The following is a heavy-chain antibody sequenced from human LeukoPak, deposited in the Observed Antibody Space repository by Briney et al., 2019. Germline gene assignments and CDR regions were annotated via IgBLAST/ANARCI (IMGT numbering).Heavy chain of an antibody. CDR2: ISYDGGNE. J-gene: IGHJ4*02. V-gene: IGHV3-30*18. D-gene: IGHD5-18*01. CDR3: AKGPEYTPMVEY. Sequence: PGRSLRLSCAASGFTFSSYAMHWVRQAPGKGLEWVAVISYDGGNEYYADSVKGRFTISRENSKNTLYLQMNSLRAEDTAVYYCAKGPEYTPMVEYWGQGTLVTVSS. CDR1: GFTFSSYA.